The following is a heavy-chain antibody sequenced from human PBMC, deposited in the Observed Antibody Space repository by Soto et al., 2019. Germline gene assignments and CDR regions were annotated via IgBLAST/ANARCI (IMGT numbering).Heavy chain of an antibody. J-gene: IGHJ6*02. Sequence: PSETLSLTCTVSGGSISSYYWSWFRKPPGKGLEWIGYIYYSGSTNYNPSLKSRVTISVDTSKNQFSLKLSSVTAADTAVYYCARVAEGSGSPLMDVWGQGTTVTVSS. CDR1: GGSISSYY. CDR3: ARVAEGSGSPLMDV. CDR2: IYYSGST. V-gene: IGHV4-59*01. D-gene: IGHD3-10*01.